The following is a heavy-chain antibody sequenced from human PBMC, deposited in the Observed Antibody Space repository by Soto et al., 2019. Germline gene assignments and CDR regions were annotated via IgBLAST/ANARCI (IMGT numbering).Heavy chain of an antibody. J-gene: IGHJ5*02. V-gene: IGHV1-18*01. CDR3: ARNVDYYDSSGYFWFDP. D-gene: IGHD3-22*01. Sequence: ASVKVSCKASGYTFTSYGISWVRQAPGQGFEWMGWISAYNGNTNYAQKLQGRVTMTTDTSTSTAYMELRSLRSDDTAVYYCARNVDYYDSSGYFWFDPWGQGTLVTVSS. CDR1: GYTFTSYG. CDR2: ISAYNGNT.